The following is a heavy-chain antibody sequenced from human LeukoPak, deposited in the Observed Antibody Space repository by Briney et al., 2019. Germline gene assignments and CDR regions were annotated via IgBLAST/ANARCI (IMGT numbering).Heavy chain of an antibody. CDR2: IYYSGST. J-gene: IGHJ4*02. D-gene: IGHD6-19*01. Sequence: SSETLSLTCTVSGGSISSYYWSWIRQPPGKGLEWIGYIYYSGSTNYNPSLKSRVTISVDTSKNQFSLKLSSVTAADTAVYYCARVKQWLVPNFDYWGQGTLVTVSS. CDR3: ARVKQWLVPNFDY. V-gene: IGHV4-59*01. CDR1: GGSISSYY.